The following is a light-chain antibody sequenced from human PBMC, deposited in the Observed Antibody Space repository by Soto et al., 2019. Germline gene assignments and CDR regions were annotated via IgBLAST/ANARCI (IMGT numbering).Light chain of an antibody. J-gene: IGKJ5*01. CDR3: QQYDNLPIT. V-gene: IGKV1-33*01. Sequence: DIQMTKSPSSLSASLGDRFTITCQASQAITKYLNWYQKKTGKATKLMIFDASNLETGVPSRLSGSGSGTDFTFTIRSLQTEDIATYYCQQYDNLPITFGQVRRLEI. CDR2: DAS. CDR1: QAITKY.